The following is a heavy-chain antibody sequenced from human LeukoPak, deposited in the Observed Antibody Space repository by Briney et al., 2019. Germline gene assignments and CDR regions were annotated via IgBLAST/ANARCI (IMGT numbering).Heavy chain of an antibody. Sequence: ASVKVSCKASGYTFTGYYMHWVRQAPGQGLEWMGWINPNSGGTNYAQKFQGRVTMTRDTSISTAYMELSRLRSDDTAVYYCARDNRDEDSGYPENWFDPWGQGTLVTVSS. CDR3: ARDNRDEDSGYPENWFDP. D-gene: IGHD5-12*01. CDR1: GYTFTGYY. J-gene: IGHJ5*02. CDR2: INPNSGGT. V-gene: IGHV1-2*02.